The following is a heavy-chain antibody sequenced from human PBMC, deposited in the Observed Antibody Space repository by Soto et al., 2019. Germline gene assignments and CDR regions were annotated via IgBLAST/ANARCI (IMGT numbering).Heavy chain of an antibody. CDR2: IIPILGIA. CDR3: ARDLEAAGVDY. D-gene: IGHD6-13*01. Sequence: SVKVSCKSPGGTFNSYTISWVRQAPGQGLEWMGRIIPILGIANYAQKFQGRVTVTADKSTSTAYMELSSLRSEDTAVYYCARDLEAAGVDYWGQGTLVTVSS. J-gene: IGHJ4*02. CDR1: GGTFNSYT. V-gene: IGHV1-69*04.